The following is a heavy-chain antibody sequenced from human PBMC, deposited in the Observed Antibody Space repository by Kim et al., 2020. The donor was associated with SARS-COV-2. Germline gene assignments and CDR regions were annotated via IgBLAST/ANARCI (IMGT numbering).Heavy chain of an antibody. CDR2: IYHSGST. CDR1: GYPISSCYY. J-gene: IGHJ4*02. Sequence: SETLSLTCTVSGYPISSCYYWGWVRQPPGKGLEWIGNIYHSGSTYYNPSLKSRLTMSVDTSKNQFSLKVSSVTAADTAGDYCARTTGTIGPYFDYWGQG. CDR3: ARTTGTIGPYFDY. V-gene: IGHV4-38-2*02. D-gene: IGHD1-1*01.